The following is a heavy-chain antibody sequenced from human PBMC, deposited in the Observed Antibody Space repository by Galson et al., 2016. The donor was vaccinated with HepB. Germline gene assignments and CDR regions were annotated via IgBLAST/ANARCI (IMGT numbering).Heavy chain of an antibody. Sequence: SLRLSCATSGFTFGSVWMSWVRQAPGKGLEWVANIKPDGSEEYYVDSVKGRFTISRDNAKNSLSPQMNSLRAEDTAVYYCARLLGYCTTTSCGGEAFDIWGQGTLVTVSS. CDR2: IKPDGSEE. V-gene: IGHV3-7*03. J-gene: IGHJ3*02. D-gene: IGHD2-2*01. CDR3: ARLLGYCTTTSCGGEAFDI. CDR1: GFTFGSVW.